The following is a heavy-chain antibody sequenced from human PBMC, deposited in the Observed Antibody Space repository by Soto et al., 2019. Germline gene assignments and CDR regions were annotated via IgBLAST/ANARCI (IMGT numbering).Heavy chain of an antibody. Sequence: PSETLSLTCTVSGGSISSNSYYWAWIRQPPGKGLEWIGSIYYSGTTYYNPSLKSRVTISVDTSKIQFSLKLSSVTAADTAVYYFASRKGYYESTGYIYYFDYWGQGTLVTVSS. CDR2: IYYSGTT. J-gene: IGHJ4*02. CDR3: ASRKGYYESTGYIYYFDY. V-gene: IGHV4-39*01. D-gene: IGHD3-22*01. CDR1: GGSISSNSYY.